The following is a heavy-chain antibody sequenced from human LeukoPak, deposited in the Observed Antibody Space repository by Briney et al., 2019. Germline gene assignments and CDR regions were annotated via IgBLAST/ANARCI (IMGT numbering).Heavy chain of an antibody. D-gene: IGHD6-13*01. CDR1: GGSISSSSYY. V-gene: IGHV4-39*07. CDR3: ARDPIGSTAGGWFDP. J-gene: IGHJ5*02. CDR2: IYYSGST. Sequence: SETLSLTCTVSGGSISSSSYYWGWIRQPPGKGLEWIGSIYYSGSTYYNPSLKSRVTISVDTSKNQFSLKLSSVTAADTAVYYCARDPIGSTAGGWFDPWGQGTLVTVSS.